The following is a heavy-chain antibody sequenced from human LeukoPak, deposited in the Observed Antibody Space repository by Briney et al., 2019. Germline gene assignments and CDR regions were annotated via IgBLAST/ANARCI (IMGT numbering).Heavy chain of an antibody. J-gene: IGHJ4*02. CDR1: GFTFSSYS. D-gene: IGHD2-21*02. CDR2: ISSSSSYI. Sequence: GGSLRLSCAASGFTFSSYSMHWVRQAPGKGLEWVSSISSSSSYIYYADSVKGRFTISRDNAKNSLYLQMNSLRAEDTAVYYCARARGGDDIDYWGQGTLVTVSS. CDR3: ARARGGDDIDY. V-gene: IGHV3-21*01.